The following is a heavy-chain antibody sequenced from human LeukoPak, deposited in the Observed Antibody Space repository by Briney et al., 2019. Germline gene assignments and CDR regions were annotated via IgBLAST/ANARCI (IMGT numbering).Heavy chain of an antibody. J-gene: IGHJ5*02. Sequence: SETLSLTCAVYGGSFSGYYWSWIRQPPGKGLEWIGEINHSGSTNYNPSLKSRVTISVDTSKNQFSLKLSSVTAADTAVYYCARGNSSSWTTNWFDPWGQGTLVTVSS. CDR2: INHSGST. D-gene: IGHD6-13*01. CDR1: GGSFSGYY. CDR3: ARGNSSSWTTNWFDP. V-gene: IGHV4-34*01.